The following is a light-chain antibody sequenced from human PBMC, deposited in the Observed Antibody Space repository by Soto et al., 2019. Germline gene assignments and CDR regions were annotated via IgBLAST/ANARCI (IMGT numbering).Light chain of an antibody. Sequence: DTQMTQSPSTLSASVGDRVTITCRASQSISSWLAWYQQKPGKAPKLLIYKASSLESGVPSRFSGSGSGTDFTLTISSLQPDDFATYYCQQYNSYLYTFGQGTKLEIK. J-gene: IGKJ2*01. CDR1: QSISSW. CDR2: KAS. CDR3: QQYNSYLYT. V-gene: IGKV1-5*03.